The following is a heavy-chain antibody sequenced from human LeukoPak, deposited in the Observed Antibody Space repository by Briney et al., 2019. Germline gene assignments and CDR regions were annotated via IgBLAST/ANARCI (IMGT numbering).Heavy chain of an antibody. CDR2: IYYSGST. CDR1: GGSISSSSYY. V-gene: IGHV4-39*01. J-gene: IGHJ4*02. CDR3: ARSVWLYNFDY. D-gene: IGHD2-2*02. Sequence: SETLSLTCTVSGGSISSSSYYWGWIRQPPGKGLEWIGSIYYSGSTYYNPSLESRVTISVDTSKNQFSLKLSSVTAADTAVYYCARSVWLYNFDYWGQGTLVTVSS.